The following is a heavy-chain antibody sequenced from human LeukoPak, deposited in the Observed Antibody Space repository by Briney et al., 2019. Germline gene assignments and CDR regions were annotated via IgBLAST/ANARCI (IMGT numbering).Heavy chain of an antibody. V-gene: IGHV1-2*02. J-gene: IGHJ4*02. D-gene: IGHD3-22*01. CDR1: GYTFTGYY. Sequence: ASVKVSCKASGYTFTGYYMHWVRQAPGQGLEWMGWINPNSGGTNYAQKFQGRVTMTRDTSISTAYMELSRLRSDDTAAYYCARLNPPYDSSGYYLFFDYWGQGTLVTVSS. CDR2: INPNSGGT. CDR3: ARLNPPYDSSGYYLFFDY.